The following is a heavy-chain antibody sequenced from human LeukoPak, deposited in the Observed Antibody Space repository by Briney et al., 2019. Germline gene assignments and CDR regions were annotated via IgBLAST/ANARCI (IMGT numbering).Heavy chain of an antibody. V-gene: IGHV4-4*02. Sequence: SETLSLTCAVSGGSISSSNWWSWVRQPPGKGLEWIGEIYHSGSTNYNPSLKSRVTISVDTSKNQFSLKLSSVTAADTAVYYCAREPSRDLEWSPEGHDAFDIWGQGTMVTVSS. CDR3: AREPSRDLEWSPEGHDAFDI. J-gene: IGHJ3*02. CDR2: IYHSGST. CDR1: GGSISSSNW. D-gene: IGHD3-3*01.